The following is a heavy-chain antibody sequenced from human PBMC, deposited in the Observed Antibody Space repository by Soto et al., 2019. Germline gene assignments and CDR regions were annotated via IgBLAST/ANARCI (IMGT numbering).Heavy chain of an antibody. V-gene: IGHV1-8*01. D-gene: IGHD3-10*01. CDR1: GYTFTSYD. CDR3: ARGGVFFFAAPTNPFDY. J-gene: IGHJ4*02. CDR2: MNPNSGNT. Sequence: GASVKVSCKASGYTFTSYDINWVRQATGQGLEWMGWMNPNSGNTGYAQKFQGRVTMTRNTSISTAYMELSSLRSEDTAVYYCARGGVFFFAAPTNPFDYWGQGTLVNVSS.